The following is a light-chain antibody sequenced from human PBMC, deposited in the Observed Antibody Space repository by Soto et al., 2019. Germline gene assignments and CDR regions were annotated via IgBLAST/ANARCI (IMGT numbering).Light chain of an antibody. CDR3: QPYNNWPLT. V-gene: IGKV3-15*01. CDR2: DTS. Sequence: EILFTQSPGTLSLSPGERATLTCRASQSLTNSFIAWYQQKPGQAPRLPIYDTSTRATGVPTRFTGSRSGAEFTLTINSLQSEDFAVYYCQPYNNWPLTFGGGTKVDI. J-gene: IGKJ4*01. CDR1: QSLTNS.